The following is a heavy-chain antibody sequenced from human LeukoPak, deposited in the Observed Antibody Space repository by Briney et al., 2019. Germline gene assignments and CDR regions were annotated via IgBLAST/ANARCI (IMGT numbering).Heavy chain of an antibody. J-gene: IGHJ4*02. CDR2: IWYDGSNK. Sequence: GGSLRPSCAASGFTFSSYGMHWVRQAPGKGLEWVAVIWYDGSNKYYADSVKGRFTISRDNSKNTLYLQMNSLRAEDTAVYYCARDEGYCSSTSCYTQMGFDYWGQGTLVTVSS. V-gene: IGHV3-33*01. D-gene: IGHD2-2*02. CDR1: GFTFSSYG. CDR3: ARDEGYCSSTSCYTQMGFDY.